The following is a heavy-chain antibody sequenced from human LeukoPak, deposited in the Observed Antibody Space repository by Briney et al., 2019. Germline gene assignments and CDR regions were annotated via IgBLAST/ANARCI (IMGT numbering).Heavy chain of an antibody. D-gene: IGHD4-11*01. Sequence: EGSLRLSCAASGLTFSSSGMNWVRQAPGKGLEWVSFIDSSSAYIYYADSVKGRFTISRDNAKNSLYLQMNSLRAEDTAVYYCARDTSQSNTVTYFDYWGQGTLVTVSS. CDR3: ARDTSQSNTVTYFDY. J-gene: IGHJ4*02. V-gene: IGHV3-21*01. CDR1: GLTFSSSG. CDR2: IDSSSAYI.